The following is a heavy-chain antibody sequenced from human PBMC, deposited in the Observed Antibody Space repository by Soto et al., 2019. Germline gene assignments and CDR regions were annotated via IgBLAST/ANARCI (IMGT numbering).Heavy chain of an antibody. V-gene: IGHV3-23*01. Sequence: EVQLLESGGGLVQPGGSLRLSCAASGFTFSSYAMSWVRQAPGKGLEWVSAISGSGGSTYYADSVKGRFTISRDNSKNTLYLQMNSLRAEDTAVYYCAKTMVRGVITYYYYGMDVRVQGTTVTVSS. CDR3: AKTMVRGVITYYYYGMDV. J-gene: IGHJ6*02. D-gene: IGHD3-10*01. CDR1: GFTFSSYA. CDR2: ISGSGGST.